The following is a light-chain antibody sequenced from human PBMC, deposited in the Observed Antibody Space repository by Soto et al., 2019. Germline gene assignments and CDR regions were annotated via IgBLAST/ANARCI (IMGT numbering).Light chain of an antibody. Sequence: QSALTQPPSVSGAPGQRVTISCTGSGSNIGAGYVVHWYQQLPGTAPKLLIYGNSNRPSGVPDRFSGSKSGTSASLAITGLQAEYEGDYYCQSYDSSRSGGVFGGGTKLAVL. CDR3: QSYDSSRSGGV. J-gene: IGLJ3*02. CDR2: GNS. V-gene: IGLV1-40*01. CDR1: GSNIGAGYV.